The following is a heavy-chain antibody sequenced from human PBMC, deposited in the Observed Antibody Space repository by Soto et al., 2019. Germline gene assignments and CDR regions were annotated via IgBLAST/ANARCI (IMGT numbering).Heavy chain of an antibody. CDR1: GASISNFY. D-gene: IGHD1-26*01. J-gene: IGHJ3*01. V-gene: IGHV4-59*01. CDR2: IYYGGGT. Sequence: QVLLQESGPGLVKPSETLSLTCTVSGASISNFYWGWIRQPPGKGLEWIAYIYYGGGTNYNPSLKSRVTMLVDTSKNHFSLRLSSVTAADTAVYYCARVGGGSFQDTFDLWGQGRMVTVSS. CDR3: ARVGGGSFQDTFDL.